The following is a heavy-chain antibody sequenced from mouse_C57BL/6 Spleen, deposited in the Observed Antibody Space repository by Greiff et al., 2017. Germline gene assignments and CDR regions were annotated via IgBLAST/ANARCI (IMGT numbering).Heavy chain of an antibody. Sequence: VQLQQSGAELAKPGASVKLSCKASGYTFTSYWMHWVKQRPGQGLEWIGYINPSSGYTKYNQKFKDKATLTADKSASTAYMQLSSLTYEDSAVYYCAYSNYEGYYARDYWGQGTTVTVSS. J-gene: IGHJ4*01. D-gene: IGHD2-5*01. V-gene: IGHV1-7*01. CDR1: GYTFTSYW. CDR3: AYSNYEGYYARDY. CDR2: INPSSGYT.